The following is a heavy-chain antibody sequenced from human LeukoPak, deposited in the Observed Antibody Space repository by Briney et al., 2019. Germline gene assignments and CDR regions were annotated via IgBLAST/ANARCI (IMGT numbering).Heavy chain of an antibody. CDR2: ISSSNSTI. CDR3: ARDLNGSGSTRWMIYYYGMDV. V-gene: IGHV3-48*04. D-gene: IGHD3-10*01. Sequence: GGSLRLSCAASGFTFSSYAMNWVRQAPGKGLEWVSYISSSNSTIYYADSVKGRFTISRDNARNSLYLQMNSLRAEDTAVYYCARDLNGSGSTRWMIYYYGMDVWGQGTTVTVSS. CDR1: GFTFSSYA. J-gene: IGHJ6*02.